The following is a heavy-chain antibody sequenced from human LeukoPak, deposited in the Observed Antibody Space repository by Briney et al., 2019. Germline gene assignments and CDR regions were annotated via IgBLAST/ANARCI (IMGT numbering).Heavy chain of an antibody. CDR3: TSTGYSGHDPLHY. CDR2: IRAYNGNT. V-gene: IGHV1-18*01. J-gene: IGHJ4*02. D-gene: IGHD5-12*01. Sequence: ASVTVSCKASGYTFTSYGISWVRQAPGQGLEWMGWIRAYNGNTKYAQTLQGRVTMTTDTSTSTAYMELRSLRSDDTAVYYCTSTGYSGHDPLHYWGRGTLVTVSS. CDR1: GYTFTSYG.